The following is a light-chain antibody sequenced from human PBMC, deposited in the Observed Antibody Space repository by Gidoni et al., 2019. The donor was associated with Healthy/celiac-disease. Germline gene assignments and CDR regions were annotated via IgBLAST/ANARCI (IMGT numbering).Light chain of an antibody. J-gene: IGLJ1*01. CDR1: RLGDKY. V-gene: IGLV3-1*01. CDR3: QAWDSNAEF. CDR2: QDT. Sequence: SYELTQPPSVSVSPGQTASITCSGDRLGDKYTYWYQQNPGQSPVLVIYQDTKRPSGIPERFSGSNSGNTATLTISGTQALDEADYYCQAWDSNAEFFGTGTKVTVL.